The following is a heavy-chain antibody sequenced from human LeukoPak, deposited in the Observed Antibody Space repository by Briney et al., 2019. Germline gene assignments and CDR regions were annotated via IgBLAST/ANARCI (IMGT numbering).Heavy chain of an antibody. Sequence: GESLKISCAASGFTFSNYRMNWVRQAPGKGLEWVSSISSTSSYIYYADSVKGRFTISRENTKNSLYLQMNSLRAEDTAVYYCAGDRRSDYGDTPPFDYWGQGTLVTVSS. CDR2: ISSTSSYI. D-gene: IGHD4-17*01. CDR3: AGDRRSDYGDTPPFDY. J-gene: IGHJ4*02. V-gene: IGHV3-21*01. CDR1: GFTFSNYR.